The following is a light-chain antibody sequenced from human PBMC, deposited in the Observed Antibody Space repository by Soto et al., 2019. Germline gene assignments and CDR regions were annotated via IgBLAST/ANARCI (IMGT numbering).Light chain of an antibody. CDR2: GAS. CDR1: QSVSSSY. V-gene: IGKV3-20*01. J-gene: IGKJ1*01. Sequence: ENVLTQSPGTLSLSPGERATLSCRASQSVSSSYLAWYQQKPGQAPRLLIYGASSRATGIPDRFSVSGSGTDFTLTISRLEPEAFAVYYCQQYGSSPRTFGQGTKVEIK. CDR3: QQYGSSPRT.